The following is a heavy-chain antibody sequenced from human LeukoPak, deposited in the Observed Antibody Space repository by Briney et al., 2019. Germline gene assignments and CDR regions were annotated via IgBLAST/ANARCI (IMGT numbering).Heavy chain of an antibody. V-gene: IGHV4-39*01. J-gene: IGHJ5*02. CDR1: SGSISSSTYY. CDR2: IYYTGST. Sequence: SETLSLTCAVSSGSISSSTYYWGWIRQPPGKGLEWIGTIYYTGSTYYNPSLKSRVTISVDTSKNHFSLRLISVTAADTAMYYCARHEHKAVAGDTWGQGTLVTVSS. CDR3: ARHEHKAVAGDT. D-gene: IGHD6-19*01.